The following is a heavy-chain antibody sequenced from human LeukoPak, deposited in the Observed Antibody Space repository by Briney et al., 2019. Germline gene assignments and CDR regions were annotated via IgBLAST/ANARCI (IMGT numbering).Heavy chain of an antibody. CDR1: GFTFSSYA. CDR2: ISYDGSNK. J-gene: IGHJ6*02. D-gene: IGHD6-25*01. V-gene: IGHV3-30*01. CDR3: ARDTARYYYYYGMDV. Sequence: TGRSLRLSCAASGFTFSSYAMHWVRQAPGKGLEWVAVISYDGSNKYYADSVKGRFTISRDNSKNTLCLQMNSLRAEDTAVYYCARDTARYYYYYGMDVWGQGTTVTVSS.